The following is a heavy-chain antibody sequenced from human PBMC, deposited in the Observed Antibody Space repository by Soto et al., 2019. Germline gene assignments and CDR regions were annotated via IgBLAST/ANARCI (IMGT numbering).Heavy chain of an antibody. CDR3: ARGRRSAGQWLVRGGVVFAY. CDR2: LNHSGST. D-gene: IGHD6-19*01. CDR1: GGSFSGYY. V-gene: IGHV4-34*01. Sequence: SKNLSLTCAVYGGSFSGYYWSWIRQPPGKGLEWIGELNHSGSTNYNPSLKSRVTISVDTSKNQFSLKLSSVTAADTAVYYCARGRRSAGQWLVRGGVVFAYWGKGTLVT. J-gene: IGHJ4*02.